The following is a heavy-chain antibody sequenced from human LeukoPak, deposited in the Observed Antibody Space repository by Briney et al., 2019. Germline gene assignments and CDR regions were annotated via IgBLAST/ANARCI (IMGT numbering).Heavy chain of an antibody. CDR1: GGSLSGYY. CDR2: IHHSGST. Sequence: SETLSLTCAVYGGSLSGYYWSWIRQPPGKGLEWIGEIHHSGSTNYNPSLKSRVTISVDTSKIQFSLKLTSVTAADTAVYYCARSRGWLQSHPLDYWGQGTLVTVSS. CDR3: ARSRGWLQSHPLDY. V-gene: IGHV4-34*01. D-gene: IGHD5-24*01. J-gene: IGHJ4*02.